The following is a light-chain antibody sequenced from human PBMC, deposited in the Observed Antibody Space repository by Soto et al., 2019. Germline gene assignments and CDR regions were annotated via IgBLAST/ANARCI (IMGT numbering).Light chain of an antibody. CDR2: GAS. Sequence: EIMMTQSPATLSVSTGARATLSCRASQSVSSNLAWYQHKPGQAPRLLIYGASPRATGIPGRFSGSGSGTVFTLTISSLQSEDFGVYYCQQYNKWPWTFGRGTKVDIK. V-gene: IGKV3-15*01. J-gene: IGKJ1*01. CDR1: QSVSSN. CDR3: QQYNKWPWT.